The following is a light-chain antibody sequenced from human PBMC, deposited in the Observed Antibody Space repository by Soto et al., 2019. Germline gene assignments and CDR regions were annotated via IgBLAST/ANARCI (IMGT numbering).Light chain of an antibody. CDR2: ATS. Sequence: VVLTQSPGTLSLSPGERATLSCRASQSVDSTYLAWYQQKPDQSPRLLIYATSTRAAGIPDRFSGSGSGTDFTLTISRLEPDDVATYFCQQSCSTPHWTFGQGTKVDIK. J-gene: IGKJ1*01. CDR1: QSVDSTY. CDR3: QQSCSTPHWT. V-gene: IGKV3-20*01.